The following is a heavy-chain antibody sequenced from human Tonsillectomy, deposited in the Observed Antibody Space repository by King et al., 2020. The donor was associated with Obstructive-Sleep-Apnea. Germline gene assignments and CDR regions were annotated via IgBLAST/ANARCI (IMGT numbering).Heavy chain of an antibody. J-gene: IGHJ6*02. Sequence: VQLVESGGGVVQPGRSLRLSCAASGFTFSTYGMHWVRQAPGKGLEWVAVISYDGSNKYYADSVKGRFTISRDNSKNTLYLQMNNLRTEDTALYYCAKDRGSSGWFDGMYVWGQGTTVTVSS. D-gene: IGHD6-19*01. CDR3: AKDRGSSGWFDGMYV. CDR1: GFTFSTYG. V-gene: IGHV3-30*18. CDR2: ISYDGSNK.